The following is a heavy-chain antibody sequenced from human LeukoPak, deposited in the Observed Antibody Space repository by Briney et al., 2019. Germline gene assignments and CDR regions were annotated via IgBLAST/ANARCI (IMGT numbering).Heavy chain of an antibody. V-gene: IGHV3-23*01. CDR1: GFTFSSYA. D-gene: IGHD6-13*01. J-gene: IGHJ4*02. CDR2: ISGSGGST. CDR3: AEDLVRQQTSYDY. Sequence: GGSLRLSCAASGFTFSSYAMSWVRQAPGKGLEWVSAISGSGGSTYYADSVKGRFTISRDNSKNTLYLQMNSLRAEDTAVYYCAEDLVRQQTSYDYWGQGTLVTVSS.